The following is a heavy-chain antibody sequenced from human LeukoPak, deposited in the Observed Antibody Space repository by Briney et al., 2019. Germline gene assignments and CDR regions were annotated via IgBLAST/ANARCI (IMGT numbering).Heavy chain of an antibody. J-gene: IGHJ4*02. CDR1: GGSLSSYY. CDR3: ARVNSSSWYLDY. V-gene: IGHV4-59*01. CDR2: IYYSGST. D-gene: IGHD6-13*01. Sequence: SETLSLTCTVSGGSLSSYYWSWIRQPPGKALECIGYIYYSGSTDYNPSLKSRVTVSVDTSKNQFSLKLISVTAADTAVYYCARVNSSSWYLDYWGQGTLVTVSS.